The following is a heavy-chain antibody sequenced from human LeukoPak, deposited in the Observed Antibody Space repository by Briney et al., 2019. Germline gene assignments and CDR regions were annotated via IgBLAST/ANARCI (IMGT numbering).Heavy chain of an antibody. V-gene: IGHV6-1*01. CDR2: TYYRSKWYN. CDR3: ARTLSIAARSHYYYGMDV. D-gene: IGHD6-6*01. J-gene: IGHJ6*02. CDR1: GDSVSSNSAA. Sequence: SQTLSLTCAISGDSVSSNSAAWNWIRQSPSRGLEWLGRTYYRSKWYNDYAVSVKSRITINPDTSKNQFSLQLNSVTPEDTAVYYCARTLSIAARSHYYYGMDVWGQGTTVTVSS.